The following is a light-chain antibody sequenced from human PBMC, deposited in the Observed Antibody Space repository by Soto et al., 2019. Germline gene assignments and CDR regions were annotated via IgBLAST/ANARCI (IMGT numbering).Light chain of an antibody. Sequence: QSVLTQSPSASASLGASVKLTCTLSSGHSNYAIAWHQQQPEKGPRYLMKVNSDGSHSKGDGIADRFSGSSSGAERYLTISSLQFEDEGDYYCQTWGTGFEVFGGGTKLTVL. CDR3: QTWGTGFEV. V-gene: IGLV4-69*01. CDR1: SGHSNYA. J-gene: IGLJ3*02. CDR2: VNSDGSH.